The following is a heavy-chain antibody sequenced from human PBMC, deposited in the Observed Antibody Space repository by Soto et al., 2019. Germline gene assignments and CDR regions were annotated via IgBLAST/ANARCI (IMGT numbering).Heavy chain of an antibody. V-gene: IGHV3-23*01. J-gene: IGHJ3*02. CDR3: AKDGDSSGNRRPVIIRAFDI. CDR2: ISGSGGST. CDR1: GFTFSSYA. D-gene: IGHD3-22*01. Sequence: EVQLLESGGGLVQPGVSLRLSCAASGFTFSSYAMSWVRQAPGKGLEWVSAISGSGGSTYYADSVKGRFTISRDNSKNTLYLQMNSLRAEDTAVYYCAKDGDSSGNRRPVIIRAFDIWGQVTIVTVSS.